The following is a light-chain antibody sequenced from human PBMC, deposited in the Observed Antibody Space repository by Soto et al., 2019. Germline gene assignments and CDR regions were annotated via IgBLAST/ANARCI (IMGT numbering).Light chain of an antibody. Sequence: QSVLTQPPSASGSPGQSVAISCTGTSSDVGGYNSVSWYQQHPGKAPKLMIYDVSKRPSGVPDRFSGSKSGNTASLTVSGLKAEDEADYYCSSYAASSNYVFGTGTK. CDR2: DVS. CDR1: SSDVGGYNS. V-gene: IGLV2-8*01. CDR3: SSYAASSNYV. J-gene: IGLJ1*01.